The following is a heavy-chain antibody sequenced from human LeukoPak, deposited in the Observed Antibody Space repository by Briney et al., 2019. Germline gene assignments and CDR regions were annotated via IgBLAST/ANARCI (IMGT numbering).Heavy chain of an antibody. Sequence: PSETLSLTCTVSGGSISSGGYYWSWIRQPPGTGLEWIGEINHSGSTNYNPSLKSRVTISVDTSKNQFSLKLSSVTAADTAVYYCARPDRPGTARRAWFDPWGQGTLVTVSS. D-gene: IGHD1-14*01. V-gene: IGHV4-39*07. CDR1: GGSISSGGYY. CDR2: INHSGST. CDR3: ARPDRPGTARRAWFDP. J-gene: IGHJ5*02.